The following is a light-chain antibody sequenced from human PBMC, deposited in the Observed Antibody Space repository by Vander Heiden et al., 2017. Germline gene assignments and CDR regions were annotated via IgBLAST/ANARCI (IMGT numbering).Light chain of an antibody. CDR2: GAS. V-gene: IGKV1-5*03. Sequence: DIQMTQSPSTLSASIGDRVTITCRASQSISSWLAWYQQKPGKAPKLLIYGASSLESGVPSRFSGSESGTEFTVTISGLQPDDFATYYCQQENSYPWTFGQGTKVEIK. J-gene: IGKJ1*01. CDR3: QQENSYPWT. CDR1: QSISSW.